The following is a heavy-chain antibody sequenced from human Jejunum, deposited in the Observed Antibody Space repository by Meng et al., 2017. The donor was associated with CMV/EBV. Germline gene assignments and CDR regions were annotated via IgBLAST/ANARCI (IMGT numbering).Heavy chain of an antibody. Sequence: GGGLVPPGQPLRISCAASGFTVSSDHMSWVRQAPGKGLEWVSIIYNGDETYYSDSVKGRFSISRDKSNNGLYLQMDSLRVEDTGVYYCARDKKTGGSSPSDYWGQGTLVTVSS. J-gene: IGHJ4*02. V-gene: IGHV3-66*01. CDR3: ARDKKTGGSSPSDY. D-gene: IGHD2-8*02. CDR1: GFTVSSDH. CDR2: IYNGDET.